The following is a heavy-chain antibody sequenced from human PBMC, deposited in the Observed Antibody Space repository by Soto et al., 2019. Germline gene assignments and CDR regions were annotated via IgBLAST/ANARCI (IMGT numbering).Heavy chain of an antibody. D-gene: IGHD6-13*01. CDR1: GFAFSDYY. J-gene: IGHJ4*02. CDR3: ARLRASTWYMGGYLDY. V-gene: IGHV3-11*06. CDR2: IVSSSSYT. Sequence: GGSLRLSCAASGFAFSDYYMSWIRQAPGKGLEWVSYIVSSSSYTNYADSVKGRFTISRDNAKNSLYLEMNSLRAEDTAVYYCARLRASTWYMGGYLDYWGQGTLVTVSS.